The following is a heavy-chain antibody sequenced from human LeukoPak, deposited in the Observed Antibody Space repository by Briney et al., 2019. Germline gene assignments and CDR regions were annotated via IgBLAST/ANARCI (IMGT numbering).Heavy chain of an antibody. J-gene: IGHJ4*02. CDR2: INHSGST. V-gene: IGHV4-34*01. CDR3: ARGLSFGGVIVMNFDY. D-gene: IGHD3-16*02. CDR1: GGSFSGYY. Sequence: SETLSLTCAVYGGSFSGYYWSWIRQPPGKGLEWIGEINHSGSTNYNPSLKSRVTISVDTSKNQFSLKLSSVTAADTAVYYCARGLSFGGVIVMNFDYWGQGTPVTVSS.